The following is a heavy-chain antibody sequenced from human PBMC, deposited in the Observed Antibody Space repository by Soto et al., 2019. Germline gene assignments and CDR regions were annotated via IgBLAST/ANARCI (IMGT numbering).Heavy chain of an antibody. CDR2: ISAYNGNT. J-gene: IGHJ6*02. D-gene: IGHD3-3*01. CDR1: GYTFTSYG. CDR3: ARAVGFLEWLSWVGDDYYYGMDV. V-gene: IGHV1-18*01. Sequence: QVQLVQSGAEVKKPGASVKVSCKASGYTFTSYGISWVRQAPGQGLEWMGWISAYNGNTNYAQKLQGRVTMTTDTTRSTAYMEVRSLRSDDTAVYYCARAVGFLEWLSWVGDDYYYGMDVWGQGTTVTVSS.